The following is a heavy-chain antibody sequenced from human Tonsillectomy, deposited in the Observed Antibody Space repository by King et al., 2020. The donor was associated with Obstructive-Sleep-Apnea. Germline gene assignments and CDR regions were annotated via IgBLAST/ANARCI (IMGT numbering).Heavy chain of an antibody. J-gene: IGHJ4*02. CDR2: MNTNSGNS. CDR3: ARGSSRSFDI. V-gene: IGHV1-8*01. D-gene: IGHD6-13*01. Sequence: QLVQSGAEVKKPGASVKVSCKASGYTFSNGDINWVRQAPGQGLEWMGWMNTNSGNSGYVPKLQGRVTMTRDPSISTAYLELRTLRSADTAVYYCARGSSRSFDIWGQGTLVTVSS. CDR1: GYTFSNGD.